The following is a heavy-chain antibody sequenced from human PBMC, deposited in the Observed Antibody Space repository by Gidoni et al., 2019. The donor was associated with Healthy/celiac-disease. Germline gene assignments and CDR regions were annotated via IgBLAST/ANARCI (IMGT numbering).Heavy chain of an antibody. CDR2: IYSGGST. V-gene: IGHV3-66*01. CDR3: ARWSWGVRWFDP. Sequence: EVQLVESGGGLVQPGGSLGLSCAASGFTVSSNYMSWVRQAPGKGLEWVSVIYSGGSTYYADSVKGRFTISRDNSKNTLYLQMNSLRAEDTAVYYCARWSWGVRWFDPWGQGTLVTVSS. CDR1: GFTVSSNY. J-gene: IGHJ5*02. D-gene: IGHD3-16*01.